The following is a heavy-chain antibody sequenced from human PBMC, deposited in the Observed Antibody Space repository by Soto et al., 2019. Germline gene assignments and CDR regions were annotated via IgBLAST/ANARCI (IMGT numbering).Heavy chain of an antibody. CDR1: GFTFSSYS. CDR2: ISSSSSYI. D-gene: IGHD6-19*01. Sequence: EVQLVESGGGLVKPGGSLRLSCAASGFTFSSYSMNWVRQAPGQGVEWVSSISSSSSYIYYADSVKGRFAISTDKAKNSLYLQMNSLRAEDTAVYYCAGSGARSGQHLYYYYGMDVWGQGTTVTVSS. V-gene: IGHV3-21*01. J-gene: IGHJ6*02. CDR3: AGSGARSGQHLYYYYGMDV.